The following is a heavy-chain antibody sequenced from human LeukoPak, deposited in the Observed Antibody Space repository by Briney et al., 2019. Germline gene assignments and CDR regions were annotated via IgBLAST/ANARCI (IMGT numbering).Heavy chain of an antibody. D-gene: IGHD3-22*01. V-gene: IGHV3-20*04. CDR3: ARDSRGYGNDAFDI. CDR1: GFTFDDYG. J-gene: IGHJ3*02. Sequence: GGSLRLSCAASGFTFDDYGMSWVRQAPGKGLEWVSGINWNGGSTGYADSVKGRFTISRDNAKNSLYLQMNSLRAEDTALYYCARDSRGYGNDAFDIWGQGTMVTVSS. CDR2: INWNGGST.